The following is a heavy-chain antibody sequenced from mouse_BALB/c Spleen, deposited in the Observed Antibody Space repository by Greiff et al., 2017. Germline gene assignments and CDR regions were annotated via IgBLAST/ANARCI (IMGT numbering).Heavy chain of an antibody. CDR1: GYSFTGYF. D-gene: IGHD1-1*01. CDR2: INPYNGDT. J-gene: IGHJ4*01. Sequence: EVKLQQSGPELVKPGASVKISCKASGYSFTGYFMNWVMQSHGKSLEWIGRINPYNGDTFYNQKFKGKATLTVDKSSSTAHMELRSLASEDSAVYYCARDQSYGSSYGAMDYWGQGTSVTVSS. V-gene: IGHV1-20*02. CDR3: ARDQSYGSSYGAMDY.